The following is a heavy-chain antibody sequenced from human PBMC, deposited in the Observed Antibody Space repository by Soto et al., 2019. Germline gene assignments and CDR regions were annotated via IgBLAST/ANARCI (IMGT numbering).Heavy chain of an antibody. J-gene: IGHJ4*02. V-gene: IGHV4-31*03. CDR1: GGSISSGGYY. CDR2: IYYSGST. CDR3: ARGGRGRSGYQVDY. Sequence: QVQLQESGPGLVKPSQTLSLTCTVSGGSISSGGYYWSWIRQHPGKGLEWIGYIYYSGSTYYNPSLKSRVTMSVDTSKTQFSMKLSSVTAADTAVYYCARGGRGRSGYQVDYWGQGTLVTVSS. D-gene: IGHD5-12*01.